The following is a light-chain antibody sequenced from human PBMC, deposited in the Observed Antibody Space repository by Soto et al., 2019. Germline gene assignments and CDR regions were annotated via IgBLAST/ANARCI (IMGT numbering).Light chain of an antibody. CDR2: DAS. J-gene: IGKJ1*01. V-gene: IGKV1-5*01. Sequence: DMKMTQSPSTLSASVGDRVTITCRASQSIRTWLAWYQHKPGKAPKFLIYDASSLESGVPSRFSGSGSGTEFTLTISNLLPDDFATYFCQQYNNYPRTFGQGTKVDI. CDR1: QSIRTW. CDR3: QQYNNYPRT.